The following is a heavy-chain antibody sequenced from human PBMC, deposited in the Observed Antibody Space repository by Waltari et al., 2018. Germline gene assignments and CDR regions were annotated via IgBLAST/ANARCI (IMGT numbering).Heavy chain of an antibody. J-gene: IGHJ3*02. CDR2: ISSSSSYI. Sequence: EVQLVESGGGLVKPGGSLRLSCAASGFTFSSYSMNWVRQAPGTGLEWVSSISSSSSYIYYADSVKGRFTISRDNAKNSLYLQMNSLRAEDTAVYYCARDGWGDCSGGSCYSVHAFDIWGQGTMVTVSS. CDR1: GFTFSSYS. V-gene: IGHV3-21*01. D-gene: IGHD2-15*01. CDR3: ARDGWGDCSGGSCYSVHAFDI.